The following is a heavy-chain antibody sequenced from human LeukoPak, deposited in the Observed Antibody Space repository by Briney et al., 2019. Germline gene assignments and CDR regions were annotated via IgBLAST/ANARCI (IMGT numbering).Heavy chain of an antibody. CDR1: GFTFSTYA. J-gene: IGHJ4*02. CDR3: ARDLLARGQALLDQ. D-gene: IGHD3-3*01. CDR2: IWYDGSNK. V-gene: IGHV3-33*01. Sequence: PGRSLRFSCAASGFTFSTYAMHWVRQAPGKGLEWVAVIWYDGSNKYYVDSVKGRFTISRDNSKNTLYLQMNSLRAEDTAAYYCARDLLARGQALLDQWGQGTLVTVSS.